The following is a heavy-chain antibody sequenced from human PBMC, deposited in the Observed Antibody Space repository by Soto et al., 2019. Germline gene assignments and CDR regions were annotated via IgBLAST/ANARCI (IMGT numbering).Heavy chain of an antibody. CDR3: AARGYSYGKSYYYGMDV. Sequence: PGGSLRLSCAASGFTFSSYSMNWVRQAPGKGLEWVSSISSSSSYIYYADSVKGRFAISRDNAKNSLYLQMNSLRAEDTAVYYCAARGYSYGKSYYYGMDVWGQGTTVTVSS. CDR2: ISSSSSYI. J-gene: IGHJ6*02. D-gene: IGHD5-18*01. V-gene: IGHV3-21*01. CDR1: GFTFSSYS.